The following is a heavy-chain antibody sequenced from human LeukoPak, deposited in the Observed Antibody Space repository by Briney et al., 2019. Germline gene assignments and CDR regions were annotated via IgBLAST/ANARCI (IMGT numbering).Heavy chain of an antibody. CDR1: GDSVSSNSAA. CDR3: ARENVDTAMVTVSFDY. Sequence: SQTLSLTCAISGDSVSSNSAAWNWIRQSPSRGLEWLGSTYYRSKWYNDYAVYVKSLITINPDTSKNHFSLQLNSVTPEDTAVYYCARENVDTAMVTVSFDYWGQGTLVTVSS. V-gene: IGHV6-1*01. J-gene: IGHJ4*02. CDR2: TYYRSKWYN. D-gene: IGHD5-18*01.